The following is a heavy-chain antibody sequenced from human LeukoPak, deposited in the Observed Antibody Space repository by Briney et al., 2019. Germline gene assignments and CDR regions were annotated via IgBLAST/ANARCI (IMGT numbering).Heavy chain of an antibody. J-gene: IGHJ3*02. D-gene: IGHD1-26*01. V-gene: IGHV3-21*01. CDR2: ITYDADII. CDR3: ARDLSPSERAFDI. CDR1: GFRLSDYH. Sequence: GGSLRLSCAASGFRLSDYHVNWVRQAPGKGLEWVSFITYDADIIIYGDSVRGRFTISRDNARQSVHLQMNSLRAEDTAVYYCARDLSPSERAFDIWGQGTLVTVSS.